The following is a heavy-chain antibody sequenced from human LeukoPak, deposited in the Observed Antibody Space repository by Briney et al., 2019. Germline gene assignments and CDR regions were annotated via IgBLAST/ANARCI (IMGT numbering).Heavy chain of an antibody. D-gene: IGHD1-1*01. J-gene: IGHJ3*02. V-gene: IGHV3-48*04. CDR1: GFSFSSYS. CDR2: ISSGLSSTTVT. Sequence: HSGGSLRLSCAASGFSFSSYSMNWVRQAPGEGLEWISYISSGLSSTTVTYYADSVKGRFTISRDNAKNSLYLQMNSLRVEDTAMYYCAGPLTTDVFHTWGQGTMVSVSS. CDR3: AGPLTTDVFHT.